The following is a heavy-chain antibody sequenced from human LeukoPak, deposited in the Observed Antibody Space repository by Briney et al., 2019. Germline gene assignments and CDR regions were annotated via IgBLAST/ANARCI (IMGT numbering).Heavy chain of an antibody. CDR2: INHSGST. CDR3: ASMNYDFWSGYYNGPNYFYY. V-gene: IGHV4-34*01. D-gene: IGHD3-3*01. Sequence: SETLSLTCAVYGGSFSGYYWSWIRQPPGKGLEWIGEINHSGSTNYNPSLKSRVTISVDTSKNQFSLKLSSVTAADTAVYYCASMNYDFWSGYYNGPNYFYYWGQGTLVTVSS. J-gene: IGHJ4*02. CDR1: GGSFSGYY.